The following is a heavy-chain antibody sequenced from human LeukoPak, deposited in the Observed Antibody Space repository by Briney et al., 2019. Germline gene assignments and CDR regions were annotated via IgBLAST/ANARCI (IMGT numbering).Heavy chain of an antibody. Sequence: ASVKVSCKASGYTFTRYDINWVRQATGQGLEWMGWMNPKSGNTGHAQKFQGRVTITRDTSISTVYMELSSLRSEDTAVYYCARTLGYCSSTSCYTDDYWGQGTLVAVSS. V-gene: IGHV1-8*03. J-gene: IGHJ4*02. CDR1: GYTFTRYD. D-gene: IGHD2-2*02. CDR3: ARTLGYCSSTSCYTDDY. CDR2: MNPKSGNT.